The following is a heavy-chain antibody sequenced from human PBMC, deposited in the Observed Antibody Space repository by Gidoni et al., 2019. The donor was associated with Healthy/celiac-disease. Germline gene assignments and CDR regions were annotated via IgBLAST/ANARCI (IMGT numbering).Heavy chain of an antibody. CDR2: ISYDGSNK. V-gene: IGHV3-30*18. J-gene: IGHJ4*02. CDR3: ANGKRGRDGYNNLDH. Sequence: QVQLVESGGGVVQPGGSLGLSCAASGSTFSPYGMHWVRQAPGKGLEWVAGISYDGSNKYHADSVKGRFTISRDDSKNTLYLQMNSLRAEDTAVYYCANGKRGRDGYNNLDHWGQGTLVTVSS. D-gene: IGHD5-12*01. CDR1: GSTFSPYG.